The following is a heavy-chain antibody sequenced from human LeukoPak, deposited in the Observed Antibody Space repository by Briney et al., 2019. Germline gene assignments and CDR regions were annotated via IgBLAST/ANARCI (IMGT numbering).Heavy chain of an antibody. D-gene: IGHD3-10*01. CDR2: IYYSGST. J-gene: IGHJ4*02. Sequence: PSETLSPTCTVSGGSISSNDYYWGWIRQPPGRGLEWIGNIYYSGSTFYNPSLKSRVTISVDTSKNQFSLKLSSVTAADTAVYYCARFMVRGLIVDYWGQGTLVTVSS. CDR1: GGSISSNDYY. V-gene: IGHV4-39*01. CDR3: ARFMVRGLIVDY.